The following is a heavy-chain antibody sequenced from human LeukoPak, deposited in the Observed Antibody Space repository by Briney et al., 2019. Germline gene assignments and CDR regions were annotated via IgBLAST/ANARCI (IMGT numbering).Heavy chain of an antibody. V-gene: IGHV3-30-3*01. CDR2: ISYDGSNK. Sequence: PGGSLRLSCAASGFTFSSYAMPWVRQAPGKGLEWVAVISYDGSNKYYADSVKGRFTISRDNSKNTLYLQMNSLRAEDTAVYYCARLWRQQLDTGDYWGQGTLVTVSS. J-gene: IGHJ4*02. D-gene: IGHD6-13*01. CDR3: ARLWRQQLDTGDY. CDR1: GFTFSSYA.